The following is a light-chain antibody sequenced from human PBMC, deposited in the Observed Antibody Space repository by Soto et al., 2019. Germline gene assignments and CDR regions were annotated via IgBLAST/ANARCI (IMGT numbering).Light chain of an antibody. CDR1: QSVSIY. CDR2: DAS. J-gene: IGKJ4*01. V-gene: IGKV3-11*01. Sequence: EIVLTQSPATLSLSPGERATLSCRASQSVSIYLAWYQQKPGQAPRLLIYDASIRATGIPASFSGSGSGTDFTLTISSLEPEDFAVYYCQHRSDWPITFGGGTKVEIK. CDR3: QHRSDWPIT.